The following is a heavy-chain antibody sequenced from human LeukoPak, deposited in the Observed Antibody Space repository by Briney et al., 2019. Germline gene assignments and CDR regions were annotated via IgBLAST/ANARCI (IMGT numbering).Heavy chain of an antibody. CDR1: GFTFSSYW. Sequence: GGSLRLSCAASGFTFSSYWMSWVRQAPGKGLEWVANIKQDGSEKYYVDSVKGRFTISRDNAKNSLYLQMNSLRAEDTAVYYCARESPAGGYYSHCFDYWGQGTLVTVSS. CDR2: IKQDGSEK. D-gene: IGHD3-3*01. CDR3: ARESPAGGYYSHCFDY. V-gene: IGHV3-7*01. J-gene: IGHJ4*02.